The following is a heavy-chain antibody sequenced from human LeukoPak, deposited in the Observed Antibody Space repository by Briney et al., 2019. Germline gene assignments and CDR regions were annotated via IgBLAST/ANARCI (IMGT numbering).Heavy chain of an antibody. CDR2: IIPIFSTA. CDR1: GGTFSSYA. Sequence: ASVNVSCKASGGTFSSYAISWVRQAPGQGLEWMGGIIPIFSTANYAQKFQGRVTITADKSTSTAYMELSSLRSEDTAVYYCARDCSSTSCYESFYYYGMDVWGKGTTVTVSS. J-gene: IGHJ6*04. D-gene: IGHD2-2*01. V-gene: IGHV1-69*06. CDR3: ARDCSSTSCYESFYYYGMDV.